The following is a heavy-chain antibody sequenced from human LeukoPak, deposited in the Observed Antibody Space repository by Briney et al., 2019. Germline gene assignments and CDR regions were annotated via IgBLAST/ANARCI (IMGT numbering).Heavy chain of an antibody. CDR2: INGDGSST. J-gene: IGHJ4*02. CDR3: ARVSMGGTQRALDY. CDR1: GFTFSSYW. D-gene: IGHD1-26*01. V-gene: IGHV3-74*01. Sequence: GGSLRLSCAASGFTFSSYWMYWVRQAPGKGRVWLSRINGDGSSTSYADSVKGRFTISRDSAKNTLYLQMNSLRAEDTAVYYCARVSMGGTQRALDYWGQGTLVTVSS.